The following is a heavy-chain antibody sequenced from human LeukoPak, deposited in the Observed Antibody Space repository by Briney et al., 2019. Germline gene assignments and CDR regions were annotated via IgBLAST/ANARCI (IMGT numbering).Heavy chain of an antibody. CDR1: GFTFSSYA. D-gene: IGHD3-10*01. CDR2: ISGSGGST. J-gene: IGHJ4*02. Sequence: GGSLRLSCAASGFTFSSYAMSWVRQAPGKGLEWVSVISGSGGSTYFADSVKGRFTISRDNSKNTLFLQMNSLRAEDTAVYHCAKIWASYYFDYWGQGTLVTVSS. CDR3: AKIWASYYFDY. V-gene: IGHV3-23*01.